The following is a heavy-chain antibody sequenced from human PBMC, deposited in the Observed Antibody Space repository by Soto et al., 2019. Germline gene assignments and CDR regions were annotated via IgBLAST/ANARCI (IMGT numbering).Heavy chain of an antibody. CDR1: GFTFSSYA. D-gene: IGHD3-9*01. J-gene: IGHJ4*02. CDR2: ISGSGGST. Sequence: GGSLRLSCAASGFTFSSYAMSWVRQAPGKGLEWVSAISGSGGSTYYADSVKGRFTISRDNSKNTLYLQMNSLRAVYTAVASCAKVTSLPGYYHSDYGGQVTRVTVSS. CDR3: AKVTSLPGYYHSDY. V-gene: IGHV3-23*01.